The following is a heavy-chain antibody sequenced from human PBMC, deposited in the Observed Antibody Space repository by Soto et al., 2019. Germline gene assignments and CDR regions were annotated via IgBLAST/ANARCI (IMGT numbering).Heavy chain of an antibody. J-gene: IGHJ6*02. D-gene: IGHD3-10*01. Sequence: EVQLVQSGAEVKKPGESLRISCKGSGYSFTSYWISWVRQMPGKGLEWMGRIDPSDSYTNYSPSFQGHVTISADKSISTAYLPWSSLKASDTAMYYCARLRITMVRGGYYYYYYGMDVWGQGTTVTVSS. V-gene: IGHV5-10-1*01. CDR1: GYSFTSYW. CDR3: ARLRITMVRGGYYYYYYGMDV. CDR2: IDPSDSYT.